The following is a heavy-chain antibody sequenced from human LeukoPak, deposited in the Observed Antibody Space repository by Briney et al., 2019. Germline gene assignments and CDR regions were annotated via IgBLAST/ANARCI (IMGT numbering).Heavy chain of an antibody. Sequence: GGSLRLSCAASGFTFSSYGMSWVRQAPGKGLEWVSAISGSGGSTYYADSVKGRFTISRDNAKNSLYLQMNSLRAEDTAVYYCARDCSGGSCGSPLSSYYYYMDVWGKGTTVTVSS. CDR1: GFTFSSYG. CDR2: ISGSGGST. J-gene: IGHJ6*03. D-gene: IGHD2-15*01. V-gene: IGHV3-23*01. CDR3: ARDCSGGSCGSPLSSYYYYMDV.